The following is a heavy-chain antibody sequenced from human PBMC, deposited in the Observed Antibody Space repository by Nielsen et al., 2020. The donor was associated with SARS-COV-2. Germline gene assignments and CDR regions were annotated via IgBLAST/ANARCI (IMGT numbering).Heavy chain of an antibody. Sequence: ASVKVSCKASGYTFTGYYMYWVRQAPGQGLEWMGRINPNSGGTNYAQKFQGRVTMTRDTSISTAYMELSRLRSDDTAVYYCARDPGIAAADFDYWGQGTLVTVSS. V-gene: IGHV1-2*06. CDR3: ARDPGIAAADFDY. CDR2: INPNSGGT. D-gene: IGHD6-13*01. CDR1: GYTFTGYY. J-gene: IGHJ4*02.